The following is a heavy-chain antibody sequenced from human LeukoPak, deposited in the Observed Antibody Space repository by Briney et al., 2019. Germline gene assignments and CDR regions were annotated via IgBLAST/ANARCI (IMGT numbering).Heavy chain of an antibody. CDR2: IYYSGST. D-gene: IGHD3-9*01. CDR1: GGSISSYY. Sequence: PSETLSLTCTVSGGSISSYYWSWIRQPPRKGLEWIGYIYYSGSTNYNPSLKSRVTISVDASKNQFSLKLSSVTAADTAVYYCVRRLGYFDWFFDYWGQGTLVTVSS. J-gene: IGHJ4*02. V-gene: IGHV4-59*08. CDR3: VRRLGYFDWFFDY.